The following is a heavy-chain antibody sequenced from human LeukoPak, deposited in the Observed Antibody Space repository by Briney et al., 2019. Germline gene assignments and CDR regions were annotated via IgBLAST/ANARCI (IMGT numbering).Heavy chain of an antibody. CDR3: AGGRSSVFGY. V-gene: IGHV4-39*01. J-gene: IGHJ4*02. Sequence: SETLSLTCTVSGGSISSSPYYWGWIRQPPGKGLEWIGSIYYSGTTYYNPSLKSRVTISVDTSKNQFSLKLSSVTAADTAVYYCAGGRSSVFGYWGQGTPVTVSS. CDR1: GGSISSSPYY. CDR2: IYYSGTT. D-gene: IGHD6-19*01.